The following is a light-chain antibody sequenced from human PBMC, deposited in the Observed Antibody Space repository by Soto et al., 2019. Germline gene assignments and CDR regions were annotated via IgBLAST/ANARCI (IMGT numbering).Light chain of an antibody. CDR1: HSVNNN. Sequence: MTHSPSSLSASVGDRATLSCSASHSVNNNYLAWYQQKPGQAPRLLIYGASTRATGIPARFSGSGSGTEFTLTISSLQSEDFAVYYCQQYNNWPPWTFGQGTKVDIK. J-gene: IGKJ1*01. V-gene: IGKV3-15*01. CDR2: GAS. CDR3: QQYNNWPPWT.